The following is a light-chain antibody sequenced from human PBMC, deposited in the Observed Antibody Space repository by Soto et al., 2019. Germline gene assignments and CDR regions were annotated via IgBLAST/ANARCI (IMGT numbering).Light chain of an antibody. CDR2: AAS. CDR3: QQSYSTPWT. Sequence: DIQMTHSPSSLSASVGDRVTITCRASQSISSYLDWYQQKPGKAPKLLIYAASSLNSGVPSRFSGTGSGTDFTLTISSLQPEDFATYYCQQSYSTPWTFGQGTQVEIK. CDR1: QSISSY. J-gene: IGKJ1*01. V-gene: IGKV1-39*01.